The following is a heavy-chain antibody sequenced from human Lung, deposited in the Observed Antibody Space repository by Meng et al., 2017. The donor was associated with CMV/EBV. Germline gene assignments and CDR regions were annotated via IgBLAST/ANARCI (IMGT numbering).Heavy chain of an antibody. Sequence: SXTXSLXCAVSGDSISNSNWWTWVRQPPGKGLEWIGEIYHSGTTNYNPSLKSRVTISVNKSKKQFSLMLTSVTVADTAVYYCARKASWLLSLDYWGQGTLVTFSS. D-gene: IGHD3-9*01. V-gene: IGHV4-4*02. CDR3: ARKASWLLSLDY. CDR2: IYHSGTT. J-gene: IGHJ4*02. CDR1: GDSISNSNW.